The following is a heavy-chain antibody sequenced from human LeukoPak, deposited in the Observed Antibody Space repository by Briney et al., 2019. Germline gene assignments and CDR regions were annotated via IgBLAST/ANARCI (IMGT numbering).Heavy chain of an antibody. Sequence: PSETLSLTCTVSGYSISSGYYWGWIRQPPGKGLEWIGIIYHSGSTNYNPSLKSRVTISVDTSKNQFSLKLSSVTAADTAVYYCARGYGFDYWGQGTLVTVSS. D-gene: IGHD4-17*01. CDR2: IYHSGST. J-gene: IGHJ4*02. CDR3: ARGYGFDY. V-gene: IGHV4-38-2*02. CDR1: GYSISSGYY.